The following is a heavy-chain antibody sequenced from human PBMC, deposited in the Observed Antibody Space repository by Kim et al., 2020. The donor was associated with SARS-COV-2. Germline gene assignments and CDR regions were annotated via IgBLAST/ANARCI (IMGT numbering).Heavy chain of an antibody. CDR3: AREQLRFSGSLHFYY. V-gene: IGHV4-59*01. D-gene: IGHD1-26*01. Sequence: SETLSLTCTVSGGSINGFHWSWIRQPPGKGLEWIGYIYTSGRTNYNPSLKSRVTISLDISKNQFSLNLISVTAADTAVYYCAREQLRFSGSLHFYYWGQG. J-gene: IGHJ4*02. CDR2: IYTSGRT. CDR1: GGSINGFH.